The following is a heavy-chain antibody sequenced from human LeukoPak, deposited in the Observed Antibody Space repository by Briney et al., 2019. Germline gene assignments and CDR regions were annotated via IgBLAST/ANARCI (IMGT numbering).Heavy chain of an antibody. V-gene: IGHV4-59*01. CDR2: IYYSGSF. CDR1: GASISSYY. J-gene: IGHJ4*02. Sequence: SASLSHTCTVSGASISSYYWSWIRQPPGKGLEWIGDIYYSGSFKYNPSLKSRVTMSVDTSKNQFSLKLSSVTAADTAIYYCARENPSGYYNRPIDYWGQGTLVTVSS. CDR3: ARENPSGYYNRPIDY. D-gene: IGHD3-22*01.